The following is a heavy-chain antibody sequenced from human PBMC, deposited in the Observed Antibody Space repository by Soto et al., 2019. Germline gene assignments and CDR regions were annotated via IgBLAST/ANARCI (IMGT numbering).Heavy chain of an antibody. CDR1: GVSVSSSSFY. D-gene: IGHD3-3*01. Sequence: SETRSLTCTVSGVSVSSSSFYWGGIRQPPGKGLEWIGSIYYSGSTYYNPSLKSRVTISVDTSKNQFSLKLSSVTAADTAVYYCARQLNDFWSGYYTGWWFDPWGQGTLVTVS. CDR2: IYYSGST. J-gene: IGHJ5*02. V-gene: IGHV4-39*01. CDR3: ARQLNDFWSGYYTGWWFDP.